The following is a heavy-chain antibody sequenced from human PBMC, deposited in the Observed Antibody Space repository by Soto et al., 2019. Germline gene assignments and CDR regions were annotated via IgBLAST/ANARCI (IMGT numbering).Heavy chain of an antibody. CDR2: IIPILGIA. V-gene: IGHV1-69*04. CDR1: GGTFSSYT. Sequence: ASVKVSCKASGGTFSSYTISWVRQAPGQGLEWMGRIIPILGIANYAQKFQGRVTITADKSTSTAYMELSSLRSEDTAVYYCARDSRDYDFWIGPPRRYYYYMDFWGKGTTVTVSS. D-gene: IGHD3-3*01. CDR3: ARDSRDYDFWIGPPRRYYYYMDF. J-gene: IGHJ6*03.